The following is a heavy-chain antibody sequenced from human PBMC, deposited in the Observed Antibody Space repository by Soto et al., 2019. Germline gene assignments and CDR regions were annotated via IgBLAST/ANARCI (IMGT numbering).Heavy chain of an antibody. CDR1: GFTVSSNY. J-gene: IGHJ4*02. CDR2: IYSGGST. D-gene: IGHD6-19*01. Sequence: GGSLRLSCAASGFTVSSNYMSWVRQAPGKGLEWVSVIYSGGSTYYADSVKGRFTISRDNSKNTLYLQMNSLRAEDTAVYYCARGSYSSGWSQFDYWGQGTLVTVSS. CDR3: ARGSYSSGWSQFDY. V-gene: IGHV3-66*01.